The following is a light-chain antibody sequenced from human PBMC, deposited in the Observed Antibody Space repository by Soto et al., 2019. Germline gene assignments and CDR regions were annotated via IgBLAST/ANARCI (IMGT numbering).Light chain of an antibody. CDR2: STT. Sequence: QTVVTQEPSLTVSPGGTVTLTCASSTGAVTSGYYPNWFQQKPGQPPRALIYSTTYKHSWTPARFSGSLNGGKAALTLSGVQHEDEADYSCLLIYSDDVVFGGGTKLTVL. CDR1: TGAVTSGYY. J-gene: IGLJ2*01. V-gene: IGLV7-43*01. CDR3: LLIYSDDVV.